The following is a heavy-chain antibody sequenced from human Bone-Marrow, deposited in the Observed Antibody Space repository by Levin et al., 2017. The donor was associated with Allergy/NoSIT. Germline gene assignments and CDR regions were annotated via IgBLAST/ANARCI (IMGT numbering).Heavy chain of an antibody. J-gene: IGHJ4*02. Sequence: PVASVKVSCKVSGYTLTELSIHWVRQAPGKGLEWMGNFDREDGETVYAQKFQGRVTMTEDTSRDTAYMELSSLRSEDTSKYYCATDFLASAGVVDYWGQGPLVTVSS. V-gene: IGHV1-24*01. CDR2: FDREDGET. CDR1: GYTLTELS. CDR3: ATDFLASAGVVDY. D-gene: IGHD6-25*01.